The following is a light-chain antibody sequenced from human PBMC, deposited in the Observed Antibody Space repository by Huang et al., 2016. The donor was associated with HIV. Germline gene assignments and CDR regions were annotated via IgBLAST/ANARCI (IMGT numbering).Light chain of an antibody. CDR3: QQRGNSPPFT. CDR1: QRVVSF. J-gene: IGKJ3*01. CDR2: DAS. V-gene: IGKV3-11*01. Sequence: EIVFTQSPASMSLSPGERATLSCRASQRVVSFLGWYQHKPGQAPRLLIYDASKRATGIPARFSGSGSGTDYPLPITNLGPGDSAVNYCQQRGNSPPFTFGPGTKLDI.